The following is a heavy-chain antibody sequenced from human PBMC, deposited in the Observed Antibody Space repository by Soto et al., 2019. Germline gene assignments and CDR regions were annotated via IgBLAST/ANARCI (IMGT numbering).Heavy chain of an antibody. J-gene: IGHJ4*02. CDR3: TTFSSGWPRSDY. CDR2: IKSKTDGGTT. D-gene: IGHD6-19*01. Sequence: EVQLVESGGGLVKPGGSLRLSCAASGFTFSNAWMNWVRQAPGKGLEWIGRIKSKTDGGTTDYAAPVKGRLTISRDDSKNTLYLQMNSLKTEDTAVYYCTTFSSGWPRSDYWGQGTLVTVSS. CDR1: GFTFSNAW. V-gene: IGHV3-15*07.